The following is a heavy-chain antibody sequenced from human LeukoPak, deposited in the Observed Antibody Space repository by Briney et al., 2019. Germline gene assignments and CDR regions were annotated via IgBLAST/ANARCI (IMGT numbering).Heavy chain of an antibody. CDR1: GNYW. J-gene: IGHJ4*02. CDR2: INGDGSWT. CDR3: VSFYETY. Sequence: GGSLRLSCAASGNYWMHWVRQAPGKGLVWVSHINGDGSWTSYADSVMGRFTISKDNAKNTVYLQMNNLRAEDTAVYYCVSFYETYWGRGTLVTVSS. V-gene: IGHV3-74*01. D-gene: IGHD2-2*01.